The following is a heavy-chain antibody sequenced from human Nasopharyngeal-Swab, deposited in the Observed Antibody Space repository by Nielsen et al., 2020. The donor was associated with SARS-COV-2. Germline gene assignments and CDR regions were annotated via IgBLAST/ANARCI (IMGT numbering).Heavy chain of an antibody. CDR2: ISTSGGT. D-gene: IGHD2-2*01. CDR3: AREGAGVVPAALIILGFYYCMDV. V-gene: IGHV4-61*09. J-gene: IGHJ6*03. CDR1: GVSISSGSYS. Sequence: SETLSLTCTVSGVSISSGSYSWSWIRQPAGQGLEWIGHISTSGGTNYNPSLKSRVTISLDTSKNQFSLRLSSVTAADTAVYYCAREGAGVVPAALIILGFYYCMDVWGKGTTVTVS.